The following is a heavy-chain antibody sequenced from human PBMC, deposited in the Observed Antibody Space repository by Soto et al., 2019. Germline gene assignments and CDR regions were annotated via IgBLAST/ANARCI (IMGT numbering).Heavy chain of an antibody. D-gene: IGHD1-26*01. CDR2: ISYDGSNK. CDR1: GFTFSSYG. J-gene: IGHJ4*02. V-gene: IGHV3-30*18. Sequence: PGGSLRLSCAASGFTFSSYGMHWVRQAPGKGLEWVAVISYDGSNKYYADSVKGRFTISRDNSKNTLYLQMNSLRAEDTAVYYCAKDDSSKSIVGAPGWGQGTMVTVYS. CDR3: AKDDSSKSIVGAPG.